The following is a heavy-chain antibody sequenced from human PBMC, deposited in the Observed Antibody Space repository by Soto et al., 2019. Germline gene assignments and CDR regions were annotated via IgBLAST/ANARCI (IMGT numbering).Heavy chain of an antibody. CDR2: ISSSTSYV. D-gene: IGHD2-2*01. Sequence: GGSLRLSCAASGFTFSRYGMDWLRQAPGKGLEWVASISSSTSYVYYADSVKGRFSTSRDNAKNILYLEMYGLRTEDTAVYYCARDPSEGRVGNWFESWGQGTLVTV. V-gene: IGHV3-21*06. CDR1: GFTFSRYG. J-gene: IGHJ5*01. CDR3: ARDPSEGRVGNWFES.